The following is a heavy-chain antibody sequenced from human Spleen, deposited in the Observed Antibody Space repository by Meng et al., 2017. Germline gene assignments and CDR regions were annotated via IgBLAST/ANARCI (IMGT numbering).Heavy chain of an antibody. D-gene: IGHD5-24*01. J-gene: IGHJ4*02. CDR3: AVSRDGYNFDH. CDR2: IYSGGAT. Sequence: VPLRGPGPGLVKPHQPLSPTCTVSGGSISSGGYYWSWIRQHPGKGLEWIGYIYSGGATYYNPSLKSRLTISVDTSKNQCSLKLSSVTAADTAVYYCAVSRDGYNFDHWGQGTLVTVSS. V-gene: IGHV4-31*03. CDR1: GGSISSGGYY.